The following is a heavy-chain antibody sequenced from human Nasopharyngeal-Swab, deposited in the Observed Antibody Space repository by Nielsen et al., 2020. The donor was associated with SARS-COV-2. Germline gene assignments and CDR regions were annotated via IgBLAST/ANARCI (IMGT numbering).Heavy chain of an antibody. CDR3: AKDWDIDYVWGSYRYHPLFDY. V-gene: IGHV3-23*01. D-gene: IGHD3-16*02. Sequence: VRQCPGKGLEWVSAISGSGGSTYYADSVKGRFTISRDNSKNTLYLQMNSLRAEDTAVYYCAKDWDIDYVWGSYRYHPLFDYWGQGTLVTVSS. CDR2: ISGSGGST. J-gene: IGHJ4*02.